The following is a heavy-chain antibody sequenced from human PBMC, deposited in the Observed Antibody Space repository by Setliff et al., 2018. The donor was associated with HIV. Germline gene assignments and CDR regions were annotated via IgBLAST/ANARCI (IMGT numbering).Heavy chain of an antibody. CDR3: ARGFYDFFYNYYMVV. CDR2: MNPKSGKT. D-gene: IGHD3-3*01. J-gene: IGHJ6*03. CDR1: GYSFTNYD. V-gene: IGHV1-8*03. Sequence: ASVKVSCKASGYSFTNYDINWVRQATGQGLEWMGWMNPKSGKTGYAQKFQGRVTITRNTSISTVYMDLDSLRSDDAAVYYCARGFYDFFYNYYMVVWGKGTTVTVSS.